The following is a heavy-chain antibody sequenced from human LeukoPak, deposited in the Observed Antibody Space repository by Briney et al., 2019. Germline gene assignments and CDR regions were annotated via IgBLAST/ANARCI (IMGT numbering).Heavy chain of an antibody. CDR3: ARRVVYCGGDCYSAFDI. V-gene: IGHV5-51*01. Sequence: GESLKISCKGSGYSFTSYWIGWVRQMPGKGLEWMGIIYPGDSDTRYSPSFQGQVTISADKSISTAYLQWSSLKASDTAMYYCARRVVYCGGDCYSAFDIWGQGTMVTVSS. D-gene: IGHD2-21*02. CDR1: GYSFTSYW. J-gene: IGHJ3*02. CDR2: IYPGDSDT.